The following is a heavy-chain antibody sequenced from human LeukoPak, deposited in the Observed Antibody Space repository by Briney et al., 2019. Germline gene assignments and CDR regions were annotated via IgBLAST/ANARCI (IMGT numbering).Heavy chain of an antibody. CDR2: INHSGST. Sequence: PSETLSLTCAVYGGSFSGYYWSWIRQPPGKGLEWIGEINHSGSTNYNPSLKSRVTISVDTSKNQFSLKLSSVTAADTAVYYCARAPRQYGNPITEALFYWGRGTLVTVSS. CDR3: ARAPRQYGNPITEALFY. CDR1: GGSFSGYY. D-gene: IGHD5-24*01. V-gene: IGHV4-34*01. J-gene: IGHJ4*02.